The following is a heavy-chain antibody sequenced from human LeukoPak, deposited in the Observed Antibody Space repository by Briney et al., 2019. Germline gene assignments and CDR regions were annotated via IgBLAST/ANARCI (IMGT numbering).Heavy chain of an antibody. Sequence: GASVKVSCKASGYTFTGYYMHWVRQAPGQGLGWMGWINPNSGGTNYAQKFQGRVTMTRDTSISTAYMELSRLRSDDTAVYYCARDRGTDYDFWSGYFDYWGQGTLVTVSS. CDR2: INPNSGGT. V-gene: IGHV1-2*02. CDR3: ARDRGTDYDFWSGYFDY. D-gene: IGHD3-3*01. J-gene: IGHJ4*02. CDR1: GYTFTGYY.